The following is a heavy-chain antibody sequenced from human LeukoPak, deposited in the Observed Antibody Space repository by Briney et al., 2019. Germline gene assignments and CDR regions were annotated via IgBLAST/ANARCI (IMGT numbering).Heavy chain of an antibody. Sequence: SVKVSCKASGGTLNNYANSWVRQAPGQGLEWMGGIIPIFGTAKYAQKFQGRVTITADESTSTAYMELSSLRSDDTAVYYCASHTQRRNDLFVGDYWGQGTLVTVSS. CDR1: GGTLNNYA. CDR2: IIPIFGTA. V-gene: IGHV1-69*01. CDR3: ASHTQRRNDLFVGDY. J-gene: IGHJ4*02. D-gene: IGHD2-8*01.